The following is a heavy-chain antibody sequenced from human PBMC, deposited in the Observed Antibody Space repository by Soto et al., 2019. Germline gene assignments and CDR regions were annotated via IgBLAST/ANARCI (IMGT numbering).Heavy chain of an antibody. CDR1: GFTFSRDG. CDR3: AKERATTTAFDY. V-gene: IGHV3-23*01. CDR2: ITDNGGST. J-gene: IGHJ4*02. Sequence: GGSLRLSCAASGFTFSRDGMSWVRQAPGKGLEWVSLITDNGGSTYYADSVKGRFTISRDNTKNTLFLQMNSLRAEDTAVYYCAKERATTTAFDYWGQGAPVTVS. D-gene: IGHD4-17*01.